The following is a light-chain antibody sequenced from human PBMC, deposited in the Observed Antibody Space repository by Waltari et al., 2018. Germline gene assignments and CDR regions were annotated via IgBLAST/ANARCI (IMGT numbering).Light chain of an antibody. CDR3: SSYAGSNNVV. V-gene: IGLV2-8*01. J-gene: IGLJ2*01. Sequence: QSALTQPPSASGSPGPSVTISCPATSSDVGGPNYVSWYQQHPGKAPKLMIYEVSKRPSGVPDRFSGSKSGNTATLTVSGLQAEDEADYYCSSYAGSNNVVFGGGTKLTVL. CDR2: EVS. CDR1: SSDVGGPNY.